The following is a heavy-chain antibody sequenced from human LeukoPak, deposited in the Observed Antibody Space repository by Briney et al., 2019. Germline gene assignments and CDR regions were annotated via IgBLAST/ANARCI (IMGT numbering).Heavy chain of an antibody. CDR3: ARQRGFDDSSGYYHNWFDP. Sequence: GESLRISSKGSGYSFTSYWISWVRQMPGKGLEWMGRIDPSDSYTNYSPSFQGHVTISADKSISTAYLQWSSLKASDTAMYYCARQRGFDDSSGYYHNWFDPWGQGTLVTVSS. CDR2: IDPSDSYT. CDR1: GYSFTSYW. D-gene: IGHD3-22*01. V-gene: IGHV5-10-1*01. J-gene: IGHJ5*02.